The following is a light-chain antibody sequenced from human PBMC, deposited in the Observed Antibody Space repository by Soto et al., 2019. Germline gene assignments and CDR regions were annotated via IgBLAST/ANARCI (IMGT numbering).Light chain of an antibody. V-gene: IGKV2-28*01. CDR2: LGS. Sequence: DLVMTQSPLSLPVTPGEPASISCRSSESLLHSNGYTYLDWYLQKPGQSLQLLIYLGSNRASGVPDRFSGSGSGTDFTLKISRVEAEDVGVYYCMQSLHTRTFGQGTKVEIK. CDR1: ESLLHSNGYTY. CDR3: MQSLHTRT. J-gene: IGKJ1*01.